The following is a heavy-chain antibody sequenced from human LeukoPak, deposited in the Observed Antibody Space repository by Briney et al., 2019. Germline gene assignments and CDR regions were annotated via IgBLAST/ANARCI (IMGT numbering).Heavy chain of an antibody. D-gene: IGHD6-19*01. V-gene: IGHV7-4-1*02. CDR3: ARGARGARSIAVAGRGADY. CDR1: GYTFTGYY. Sequence: ASVKVSCKASGYTFTGYYMHWVRQAPGQGLEWMGWINTNTGNPTYAQGFTGRFVFSLDTSVSTAYLQNSSLKAEDTAVYYCARGARGARSIAVAGRGADYWGRGTLVTVSS. J-gene: IGHJ4*02. CDR2: INTNTGNP.